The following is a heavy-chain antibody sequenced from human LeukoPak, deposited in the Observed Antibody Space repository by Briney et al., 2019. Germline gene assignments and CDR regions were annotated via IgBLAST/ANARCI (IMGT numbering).Heavy chain of an antibody. V-gene: IGHV3-23*01. D-gene: IGHD3-22*01. CDR3: AKSDITMIVVVITTFDY. J-gene: IGHJ4*02. Sequence: GGSLRLSCAASGFTFSSYAMSWVRQAPGKGLEWVSAISGSGGSTYYADSVKGRFTISRDNSKNTLYLQMNSLRAEDTAVYYCAKSDITMIVVVITTFDYWGQGTLVTVSS. CDR1: GFTFSSYA. CDR2: ISGSGGST.